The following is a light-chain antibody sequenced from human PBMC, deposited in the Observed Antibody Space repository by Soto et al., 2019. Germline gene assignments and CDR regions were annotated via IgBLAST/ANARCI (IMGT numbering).Light chain of an antibody. CDR2: DVS. J-gene: IGLJ1*01. CDR1: SSDVGGYNY. Sequence: ALTQPASVSGSPGQSITISCTGTSSDVGGYNYVSWYQQHPGKAPKLMIYDVSNRPSGVSNRFSGSKSGNTASLTISGLQAEDEADYYCSSYTSSSTLLYVFGTGTKVTV. CDR3: SSYTSSSTLLYV. V-gene: IGLV2-14*01.